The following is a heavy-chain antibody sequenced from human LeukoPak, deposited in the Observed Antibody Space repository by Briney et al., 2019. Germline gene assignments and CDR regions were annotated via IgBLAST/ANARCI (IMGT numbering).Heavy chain of an antibody. Sequence: GGSLRLSCAASGFTFSSYAMSWVRQAPGKGLEWVSAISSSGGNTYYADPVKGRFAISRDNSKNTLYLQMNSLRAEDTAVYYCAKGGSDYDDHGYSFDYWGQGALVTVSS. V-gene: IGHV3-23*01. CDR1: GFTFSSYA. CDR3: AKGGSDYDDHGYSFDY. CDR2: ISSSGGNT. D-gene: IGHD1-26*01. J-gene: IGHJ4*02.